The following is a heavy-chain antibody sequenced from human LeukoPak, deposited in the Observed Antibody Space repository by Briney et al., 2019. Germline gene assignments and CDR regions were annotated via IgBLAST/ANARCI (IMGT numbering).Heavy chain of an antibody. J-gene: IGHJ3*02. CDR2: INPSGGST. CDR3: ARGGYCTNGVCYTRGAFDI. V-gene: IGHV1-46*01. D-gene: IGHD2-8*01. Sequence: ASVKVSCKASGFSFTSYYMHWVRRAPGQGLEWMGIINPSGGSTSYAQKFQGSVTMTRDTSTSTVYMELSSLRSEDTAVYYCARGGYCTNGVCYTRGAFDIWGQGTMVTVSS. CDR1: GFSFTSYY.